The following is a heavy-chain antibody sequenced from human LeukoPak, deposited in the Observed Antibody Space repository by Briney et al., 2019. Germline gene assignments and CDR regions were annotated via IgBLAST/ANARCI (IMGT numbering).Heavy chain of an antibody. V-gene: IGHV4-39*01. CDR2: IYYSGST. CDR1: GGSISSSSYY. CDR3: ARHPVGIVVVPAAIEMRPLWYFDL. J-gene: IGHJ2*01. Sequence: SETLSLTCTVSGGSISSSSYYWGWIRQPPGKGLEWVGSIYYSGSTYYNPSLKSRVTISVDTSKNQFSLKLSSMTAADTAVYYCARHPVGIVVVPAAIEMRPLWYFDLWGRGTLVTVSS. D-gene: IGHD2-2*03.